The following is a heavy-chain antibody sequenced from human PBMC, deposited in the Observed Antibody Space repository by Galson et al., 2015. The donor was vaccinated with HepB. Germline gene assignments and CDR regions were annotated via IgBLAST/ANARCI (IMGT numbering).Heavy chain of an antibody. D-gene: IGHD6-19*01. CDR3: ARDSEFIAVAGSFGALDF. Sequence: SVKVSCKASGYIFTAYYMHWVRQAPGQGPQWMGWINPYSGDTNYAESFQGRVTMTRDTSIGTAYMELSRLRSDDTAVYYCARDSEFIAVAGSFGALDFWGRGTMVTVSS. V-gene: IGHV1-2*02. CDR1: GYIFTAYY. CDR2: INPYSGDT. J-gene: IGHJ3*01.